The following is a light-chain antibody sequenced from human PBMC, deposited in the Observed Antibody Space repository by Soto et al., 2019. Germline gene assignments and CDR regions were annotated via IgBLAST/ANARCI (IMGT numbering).Light chain of an antibody. J-gene: IGLJ1*01. CDR1: SSNIGAGYD. Sequence: QSVLTQPPSVSGAPGQRVTISCTGSSSNIGAGYDVHWYQQLPGTAPKLLIYGNSNRPSGVPDRFSGSKSGTSASLAITGLQAEDVAVYYCQSYDSSLSSYVFGTGTKLTVL. CDR2: GNS. CDR3: QSYDSSLSSYV. V-gene: IGLV1-40*01.